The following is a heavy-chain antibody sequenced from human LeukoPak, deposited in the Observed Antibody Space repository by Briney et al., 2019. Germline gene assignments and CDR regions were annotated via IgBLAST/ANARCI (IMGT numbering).Heavy chain of an antibody. CDR2: ISYDGSNK. D-gene: IGHD6-19*01. CDR1: GFTFSNFA. Sequence: GGSLRLSCAASGFTFSNFAIHWVRQAPGKGLEWVAVISYDGSNKYYADSVKGRFTISRDNSKNTLYLQMNSLRAEDTAVYYCARTAVAAFDYWGQGTLVTVSS. V-gene: IGHV3-30*04. CDR3: ARTAVAAFDY. J-gene: IGHJ4*02.